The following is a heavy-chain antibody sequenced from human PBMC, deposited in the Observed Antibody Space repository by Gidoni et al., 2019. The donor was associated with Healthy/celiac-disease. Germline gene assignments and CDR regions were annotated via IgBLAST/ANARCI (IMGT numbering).Heavy chain of an antibody. CDR3: ARDPAARLMADDAFDI. J-gene: IGHJ3*02. Sequence: YGAASGFTFSSYGMHWVRQAPGKGLEWVAVIWYDGSNKYYADSVKGRFTISRDNSKNTLYLQMNSLRAEDTSVYYCARDPAARLMADDAFDIWGQGTMVTVSS. D-gene: IGHD6-6*01. V-gene: IGHV3-33*01. CDR2: IWYDGSNK. CDR1: GFTFSSYG.